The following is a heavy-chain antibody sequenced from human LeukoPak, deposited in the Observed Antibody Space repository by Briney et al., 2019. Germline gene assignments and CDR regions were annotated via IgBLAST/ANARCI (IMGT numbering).Heavy chain of an antibody. D-gene: IGHD3-10*01. CDR2: IYYSGTT. Sequence: SETLSLTCAVYGGSFSGYYWSWIRQPPGKGLEWIGSIYYSGTTYYKPSLKSRVTISVDTSKNQFSLKLSSVTAADTAVYYCARAYFGSGSYYSRFDYWGQGALVTVSS. J-gene: IGHJ4*02. CDR1: GGSFSGYY. CDR3: ARAYFGSGSYYSRFDY. V-gene: IGHV4-34*01.